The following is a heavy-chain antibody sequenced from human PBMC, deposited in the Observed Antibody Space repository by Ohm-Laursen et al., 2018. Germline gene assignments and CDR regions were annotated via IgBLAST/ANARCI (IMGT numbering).Heavy chain of an antibody. J-gene: IGHJ5*02. V-gene: IGHV4-4*07. CDR1: GGSISAYY. CDR3: ARDNYDILTENWFDP. D-gene: IGHD3-9*01. CDR2: IYTSGTT. Sequence: SDTLSLTWTVSGGSISAYYWSWIRQPAGKGLEWIGRIYTSGTTNYNPSPKSRVTMSLDTSKNQFSLKLSSVTAADTAVYYCARDNYDILTENWFDPWGRGTLVTVSS.